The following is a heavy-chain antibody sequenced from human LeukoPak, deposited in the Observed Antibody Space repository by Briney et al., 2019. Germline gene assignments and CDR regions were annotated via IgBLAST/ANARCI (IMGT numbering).Heavy chain of an antibody. CDR1: GVSMTTYY. V-gene: IGHV4-59*08. CDR2: SQNSGET. CDR3: ARQPGSTAAFDI. J-gene: IGHJ3*02. D-gene: IGHD5-18*01. Sequence: SETLSLTCTVSGVSMTTYYWSWIRQPPGKGLEWIAYSQNSGETKYNPSLKSRITISVDTSKNEFSLKLTSVTAADTAVYYCARQPGSTAAFDIWGQGTTVTVSA.